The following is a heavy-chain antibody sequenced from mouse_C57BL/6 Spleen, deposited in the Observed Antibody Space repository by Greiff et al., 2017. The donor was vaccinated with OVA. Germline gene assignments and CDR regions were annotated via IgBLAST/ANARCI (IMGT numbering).Heavy chain of an antibody. J-gene: IGHJ4*01. D-gene: IGHD1-1*01. CDR3: ASRVLAKGNYYAMDY. Sequence: QVQLKESGPELVKPGASVKLSCKASGYTFTSYDINWVKQRPGQGLEWIGWIYPRDGSTKYNEKFKGKATLTVDTSSSTAYMELHSLTSEDSAVYFCASRVLAKGNYYAMDYWGQGTSVTVSS. CDR1: GYTFTSYD. CDR2: IYPRDGST. V-gene: IGHV1-85*01.